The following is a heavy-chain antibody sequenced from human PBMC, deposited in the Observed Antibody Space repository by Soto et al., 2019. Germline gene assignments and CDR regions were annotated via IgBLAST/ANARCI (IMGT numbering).Heavy chain of an antibody. Sequence: SETLSLTCAVSGGSIRSGGDSWSWIQQPPGKGLEWIGYIYHSGSTYYNPSLKSRVTISVDRSKSQFSLKLSSVTAADTAVYYCARVWGYSYGLASDIWGQGTMVTVSS. CDR3: ARVWGYSYGLASDI. CDR1: GGSIRSGGDS. V-gene: IGHV4-30-2*01. J-gene: IGHJ3*02. CDR2: IYHSGST. D-gene: IGHD5-18*01.